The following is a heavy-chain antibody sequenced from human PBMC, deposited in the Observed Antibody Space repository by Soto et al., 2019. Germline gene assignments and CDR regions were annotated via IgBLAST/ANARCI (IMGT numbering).Heavy chain of an antibody. Sequence: ASVKVSCKASGYTFTSYYMHWVRQAPGQGLEWMGIINPSGSSTSYAQKFQGRVTMTRDTSTSTVYMELSSLRSEDTAVYYCARDGGYCSGGSCDLDWFDPWGQGTLVPVPP. V-gene: IGHV1-46*01. CDR1: GYTFTSYY. D-gene: IGHD2-15*01. CDR3: ARDGGYCSGGSCDLDWFDP. CDR2: INPSGSST. J-gene: IGHJ5*02.